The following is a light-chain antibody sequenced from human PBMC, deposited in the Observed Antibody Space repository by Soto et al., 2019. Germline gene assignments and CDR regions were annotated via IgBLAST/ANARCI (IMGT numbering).Light chain of an antibody. V-gene: IGKV3-20*01. CDR3: QQYSQWPIT. CDR2: GAS. J-gene: IGKJ5*01. CDR1: QSVNNNY. Sequence: EIVLTQSPGTLSLSPGERATLSCRASQSVNNNYLAWYQQKPGQAPRLLIDGASSRATGIPDRFSGSGSGTDFTLTISRLEPEDFAVYYCQQYSQWPITFGQGTRLEIK.